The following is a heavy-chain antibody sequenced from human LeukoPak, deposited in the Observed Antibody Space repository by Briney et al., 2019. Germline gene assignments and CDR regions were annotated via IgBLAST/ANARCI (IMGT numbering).Heavy chain of an antibody. V-gene: IGHV4-59*01. D-gene: IGHD3-22*01. CDR1: GGSISSYY. CDR3: ARARYYYQYYFDY. Sequence: TSETLSLTCTVSGGSISSYYWSWIRQPPGKGLEWIGYIYYSGSTNYNPSLKSRVTISVDTSKNQFSLKLSSVTAADTAVYYCARARYYYQYYFDYWGQGTLVTVSS. CDR2: IYYSGST. J-gene: IGHJ4*02.